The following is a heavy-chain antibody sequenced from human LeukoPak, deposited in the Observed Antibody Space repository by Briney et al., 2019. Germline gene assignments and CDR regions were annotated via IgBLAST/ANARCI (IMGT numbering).Heavy chain of an antibody. V-gene: IGHV4-39*07. CDR2: IYYSGST. CDR3: AREYYYDSSGYYPPRNWFDP. J-gene: IGHJ5*02. CDR1: GGSINRSSYY. D-gene: IGHD3-22*01. Sequence: PSETLSLTCTVSGGSINRSSYYWGWIRQPPGKGLEWIGSIYYSGSTYYNPSLKSRVTISVDTSKNQFSLKLSSVTAADTAVYYCAREYYYDSSGYYPPRNWFDPWGQGTLITVSS.